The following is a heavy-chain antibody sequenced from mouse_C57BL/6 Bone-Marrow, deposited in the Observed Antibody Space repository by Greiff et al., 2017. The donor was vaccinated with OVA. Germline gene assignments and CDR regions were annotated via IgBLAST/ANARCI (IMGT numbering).Heavy chain of an antibody. CDR2: IYPGDGDT. Sequence: VQRVESGPELVKPGASVKISCKASGYAFSSSWMNWVKQRPGKGLEWIGRIYPGDGDTNYNGKFKGKATLTADKSSSTAYMQLSSLTSEDSAVYFYARHEDGYYSSYLDYWGQGTTLTVSS. CDR3: ARHEDGYYSSYLDY. CDR1: GYAFSSSW. J-gene: IGHJ2*01. D-gene: IGHD2-3*01. V-gene: IGHV1-82*01.